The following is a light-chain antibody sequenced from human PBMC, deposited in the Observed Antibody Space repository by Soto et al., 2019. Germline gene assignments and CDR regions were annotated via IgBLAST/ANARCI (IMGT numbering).Light chain of an antibody. CDR1: QSVLYSSNNKNY. V-gene: IGKV4-1*01. CDR2: WAS. Sequence: DIVMTQSPDSLAVSLGERATINCKSSQSVLYSSNNKNYSAWYQQKPGQPPKLLIYWASTRESGVPDRFSGSGSGTDSTLTISSLQAEDVAVYYCQQYYRPWTFGQGTKVEIK. CDR3: QQYYRPWT. J-gene: IGKJ1*01.